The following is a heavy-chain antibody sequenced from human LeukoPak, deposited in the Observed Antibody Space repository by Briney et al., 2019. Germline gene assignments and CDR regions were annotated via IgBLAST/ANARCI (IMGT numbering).Heavy chain of an antibody. Sequence: SVKVSCKASGGTFSSYAISWVRQAPGQGLEWMGGIIPIFGTANYAQKFQGRVTITADESTSTAYMEQSSLRSEDTAVYYCARGSGPAAIRRAYYYYGMDVWGQGTTVTVSS. CDR2: IIPIFGTA. CDR3: ARGSGPAAIRRAYYYYGMDV. D-gene: IGHD2-2*02. J-gene: IGHJ6*02. V-gene: IGHV1-69*13. CDR1: GGTFSSYA.